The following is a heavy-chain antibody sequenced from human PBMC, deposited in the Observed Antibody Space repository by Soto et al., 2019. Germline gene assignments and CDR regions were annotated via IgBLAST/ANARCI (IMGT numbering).Heavy chain of an antibody. D-gene: IGHD2-8*01. V-gene: IGHV6-1*01. J-gene: IGHJ5*01. Sequence: SQTLSLTCAISGDSVSTNDATWDCIRQSPSRGLEWLGRTYYRSKWYNDYAESVKGRITINPDTFNNQFSLHLNSVTPDDTAVYYCTRLIGNSWLDSWGQGTLVTVSS. CDR3: TRLIGNSWLDS. CDR2: TYYRSKWYN. CDR1: GDSVSTNDAT.